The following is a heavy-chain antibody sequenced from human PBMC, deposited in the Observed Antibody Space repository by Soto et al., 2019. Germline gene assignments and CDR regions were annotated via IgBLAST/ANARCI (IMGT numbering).Heavy chain of an antibody. CDR2: VYYSGSS. D-gene: IGHD2-2*01. V-gene: IGHV4-31*03. Sequence: PSETLSLTCTVSGDSISGGASFWSWVRQPPGKGLEWIANVYYSGSSYYNPSLKSRLTISADTTKNQFSLQLKSMTAADTAVYYCAKLSCTSSTCYFPGWFDPWGQGTLVTV. CDR1: GDSISGGASF. CDR3: AKLSCTSSTCYFPGWFDP. J-gene: IGHJ5*02.